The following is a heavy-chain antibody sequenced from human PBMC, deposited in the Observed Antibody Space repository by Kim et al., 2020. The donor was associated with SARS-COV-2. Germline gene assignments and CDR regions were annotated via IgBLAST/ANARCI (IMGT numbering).Heavy chain of an antibody. Sequence: ASVKVSCKASGYTFTSYAMHWVRQAPGQRLEWMGWINAGNGNTKYSQKFQGRVTITRDTSASTAYMELSSLRSEDTAVYYCARGGLAAARHYYYGMDVWGEGTTVTVSS. CDR1: GYTFTSYA. CDR3: ARGGLAAARHYYYGMDV. V-gene: IGHV1-3*01. J-gene: IGHJ6*04. D-gene: IGHD6-13*01. CDR2: INAGNGNT.